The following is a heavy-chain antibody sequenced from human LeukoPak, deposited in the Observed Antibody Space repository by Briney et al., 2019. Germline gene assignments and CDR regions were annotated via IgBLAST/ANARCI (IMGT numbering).Heavy chain of an antibody. CDR1: GYTFIDYY. CDR2: LTASGAT. V-gene: IGHV1-46*01. Sequence: ASVKVSCKASGYTFIDYYIHWMRQAPGQGLQWMGMLTASGATDYAQDFRDRVTMTTDMSTTTVYVNLSGLTSEDTAVYYRARSSTTDGDFVLDVWGMGTTVTVSS. CDR3: ARSSTTDGDFVLDV. J-gene: IGHJ6*04. D-gene: IGHD4-17*01.